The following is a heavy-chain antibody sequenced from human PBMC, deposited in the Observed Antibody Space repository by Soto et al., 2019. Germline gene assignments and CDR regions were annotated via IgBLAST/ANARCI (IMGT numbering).Heavy chain of an antibody. CDR1: GFTFSNYN. D-gene: IGHD3-22*01. J-gene: IGHJ4*02. CDR2: ISSSSTFK. V-gene: IGHV3-21*02. CDR3: ARDPPLSMIVVVGVDDF. Sequence: EVQLVESGGGLVKPGGSLRLSCAASGFTFSNYNMNWVRQAPGKGLEWVSSISSSSTFKNYADSVKGRFTISRDNDKNSVYLHMSSLGAEATAVYYCARDPPLSMIVVVGVDDFWGQGTLVTVSS.